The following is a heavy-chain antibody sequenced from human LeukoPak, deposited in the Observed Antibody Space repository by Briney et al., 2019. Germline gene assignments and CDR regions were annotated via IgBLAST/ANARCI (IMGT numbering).Heavy chain of an antibody. Sequence: GGSLRLSCAASGFTFSSYWMSWVRQAPGKGLEWVANIKQDGSEKYYVDSVKGRFTVSRDNAKNSLYLQMNSLRAEDTAVYYCAREGYDSSLDYWGQGTLVTVSS. V-gene: IGHV3-7*01. J-gene: IGHJ4*02. CDR2: IKQDGSEK. CDR1: GFTFSSYW. D-gene: IGHD3-22*01. CDR3: AREGYDSSLDY.